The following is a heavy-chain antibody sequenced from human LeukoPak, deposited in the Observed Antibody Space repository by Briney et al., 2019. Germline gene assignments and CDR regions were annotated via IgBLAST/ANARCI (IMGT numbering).Heavy chain of an antibody. Sequence: GGSLRLSCAASGFTFSSYAMHWVRQAPGKGLEWVAVISYDGSNKHYADSVKGRFTISRDNSKNTLYLQMNSLRAEDTAVYYCARDTPSGSSSWYPLYYYYYYMDVWGKGTTVTVSS. CDR3: ARDTPSGSSSWYPLYYYYYYMDV. J-gene: IGHJ6*03. D-gene: IGHD6-13*01. V-gene: IGHV3-30-3*01. CDR1: GFTFSSYA. CDR2: ISYDGSNK.